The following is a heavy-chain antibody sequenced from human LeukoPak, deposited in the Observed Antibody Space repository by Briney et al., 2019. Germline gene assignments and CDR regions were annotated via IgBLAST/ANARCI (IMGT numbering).Heavy chain of an antibody. CDR1: GGSISSSSYY. D-gene: IGHD2-21*02. V-gene: IGHV4-39*07. Sequence: PSETLSLTCIVSGGSISSSSYYWGWIRQPPGKGLKWIGSIYYSGSTYYNPSLKSRVTISVDTSKNQFSLKLSSVTAADTAVYYCARRKRAVVTAILDYFDYWGQGTLVTVSS. CDR3: ARRKRAVVTAILDYFDY. CDR2: IYYSGST. J-gene: IGHJ4*02.